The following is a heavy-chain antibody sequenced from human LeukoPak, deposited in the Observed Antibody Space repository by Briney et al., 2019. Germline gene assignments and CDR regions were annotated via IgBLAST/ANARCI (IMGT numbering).Heavy chain of an antibody. D-gene: IGHD2-8*01. V-gene: IGHV3-7*04. CDR1: GFTFSNSW. CDR3: ARGLSNGGSPYNWFGP. J-gene: IGHJ5*02. Sequence: GGSLRLSCVASGFTFSNSWMDWVRQAPGKGLEWVANIDLDGSKKNYVDSVKGRSTISRDNGKSSLHLQMNSLRAEDTAVYFCARGLSNGGSPYNWFGPWGQGTLVTVSS. CDR2: IDLDGSKK.